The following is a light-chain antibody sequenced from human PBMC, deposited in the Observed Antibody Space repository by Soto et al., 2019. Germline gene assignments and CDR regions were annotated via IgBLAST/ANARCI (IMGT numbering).Light chain of an antibody. J-gene: IGKJ5*01. CDR2: DAS. Sequence: DMQMTQPPSSRYASVGDRVSVACQASQDIDNYLNWYQQKPGKAPNLLIYDASNLETGVPSRFSGGGSGTDFTFTITSLQPEDIATYYCQHYDHVQVTFGQGTRLEIK. V-gene: IGKV1-33*01. CDR3: QHYDHVQVT. CDR1: QDIDNY.